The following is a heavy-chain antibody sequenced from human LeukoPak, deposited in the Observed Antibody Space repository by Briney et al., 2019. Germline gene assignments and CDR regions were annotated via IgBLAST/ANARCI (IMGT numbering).Heavy chain of an antibody. Sequence: SETLSLTCAVYGESFSGYYWCWIHQPPGKGLEWIGEINHSGSTSYNPPLKSRVTISVDTSKNQFSLKLSSVTAADTAVYYCARGRGRWLQLTRYFDYWGQGTLVTVSS. D-gene: IGHD5-24*01. CDR2: INHSGST. J-gene: IGHJ4*02. V-gene: IGHV4-34*01. CDR3: ARGRGRWLQLTRYFDY. CDR1: GESFSGYY.